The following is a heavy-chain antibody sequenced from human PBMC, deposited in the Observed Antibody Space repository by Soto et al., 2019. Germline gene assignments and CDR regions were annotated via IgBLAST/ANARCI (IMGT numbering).Heavy chain of an antibody. J-gene: IGHJ6*03. CDR2: IYYSGST. V-gene: IGHV4-39*01. CDR3: ARHRRFXEWSTGNYYYYYMDV. CDR1: GGSISSSSYY. D-gene: IGHD3-3*01. Sequence: ETLSLNCIVSGGSISSSSYYWGWIRQPPGKGLEWIGSIYYSGSTYYNPSLKSRVTISVDTSKNQFSLKLSSVTAADTAVYYCARHRRFXEWSTGNYYYYYMDVWGKGTTVTVSS.